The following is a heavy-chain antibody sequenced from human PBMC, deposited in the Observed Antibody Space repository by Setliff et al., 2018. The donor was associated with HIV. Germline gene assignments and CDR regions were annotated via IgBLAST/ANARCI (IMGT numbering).Heavy chain of an antibody. Sequence: PSETLSLTCTVSGGSISSGTSYWSWIRQPAGKGLEWIGRIYTSGSTNYNPSLKSRVSISVDTSKNRFSLRLSSVTAADTAVYYCARLDYSNYYSYYIDVWGEGTMVTVSS. D-gene: IGHD4-4*01. J-gene: IGHJ6*03. CDR2: IYTSGST. V-gene: IGHV4-61*02. CDR1: GGSISSGTSY. CDR3: ARLDYSNYYSYYIDV.